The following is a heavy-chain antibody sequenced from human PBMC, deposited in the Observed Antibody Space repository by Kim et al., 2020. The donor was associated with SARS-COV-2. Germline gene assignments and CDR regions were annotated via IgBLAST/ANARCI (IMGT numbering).Heavy chain of an antibody. J-gene: IGHJ4*02. Sequence: DSGKVRFTIPRDNSKNTLYLQMNSLRAEDTAVYYCARDYYDSSGYYYSDYWGQGTLVTVSS. D-gene: IGHD3-22*01. CDR3: ARDYYDSSGYYYSDY. V-gene: IGHV3-66*01.